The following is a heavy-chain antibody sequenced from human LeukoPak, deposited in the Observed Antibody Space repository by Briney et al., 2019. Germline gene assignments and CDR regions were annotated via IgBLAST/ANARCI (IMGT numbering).Heavy chain of an antibody. CDR3: TRDHDFWSGPLDV. CDR2: IRRKGYGRTT. CDR1: GFTFGDYS. V-gene: IGHV3-49*03. Sequence: PGRSLRLSCTGSGFTFGDYSMSWFRQAPGKGLEWVGFIRRKGYGRTTEYAASVKGRFTISRDDSKSTAYLQMNSLKTEDTAVYYCTRDHDFWSGPLDVWGTGTTVTVSS. D-gene: IGHD3-3*01. J-gene: IGHJ6*04.